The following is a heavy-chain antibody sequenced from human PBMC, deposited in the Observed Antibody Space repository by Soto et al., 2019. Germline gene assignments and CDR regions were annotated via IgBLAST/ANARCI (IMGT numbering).Heavy chain of an antibody. D-gene: IGHD3-10*01. Sequence: LRLSCAASGFSFDGYXIHWVRQPPGKGLEWVSGINWNSGSIGYADSVKGRFTISRDNAKTSLYLQMNSLRVEDTALYYCAKDRGSGSYAANYYYYGMDVWGQGTTVTVSS. CDR1: GFSFDGYX. CDR2: INWNSGSI. V-gene: IGHV3-9*01. J-gene: IGHJ6*02. CDR3: AKDRGSGSYAANYYYYGMDV.